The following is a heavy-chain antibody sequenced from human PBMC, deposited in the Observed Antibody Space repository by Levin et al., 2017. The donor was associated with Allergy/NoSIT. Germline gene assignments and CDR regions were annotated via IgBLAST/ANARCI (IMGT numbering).Heavy chain of an antibody. D-gene: IGHD2-15*01. J-gene: IGHJ6*02. CDR2: INPNSGGT. CDR1: GYTFTGYY. V-gene: IGHV1-2*02. Sequence: GESLKISCKASGYTFTGYYMHWVRQAPGQGLEWMGWINPNSGGTNYAQKFQGRVTMTRDTSISTAYMELSRLRSDDTAVYYCARGDGSGGSCPNYYYYDGMDVWGQGTTVTVSS. CDR3: ARGDGSGGSCPNYYYYDGMDV.